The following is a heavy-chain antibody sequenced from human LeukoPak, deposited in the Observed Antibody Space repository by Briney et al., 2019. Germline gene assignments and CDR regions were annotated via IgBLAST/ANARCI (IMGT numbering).Heavy chain of an antibody. CDR3: DRVYSSGYWCFDY. CDR2: IYYSGST. Sequence: SETLSLTCTVSGGSISSGGYYWSWIRQPPGKGLEWIGYIYYSGSTYYNPSLKSRVTISVDTSKNQFSLTLSSVTAADTAVYYCDRVYSSGYWCFDYWGQGTLVTVSS. CDR1: GGSISSGGYY. V-gene: IGHV4-30-4*08. D-gene: IGHD3-22*01. J-gene: IGHJ4*02.